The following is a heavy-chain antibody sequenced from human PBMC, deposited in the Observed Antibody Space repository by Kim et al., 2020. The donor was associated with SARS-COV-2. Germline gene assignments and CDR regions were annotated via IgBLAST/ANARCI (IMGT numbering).Heavy chain of an antibody. Sequence: GGSLRLSCAASGFSFATSWMTWVRQAPGKGLEWVARIRKEGRDKYYVDSVKGRFIISRDNARNSVFLQMNSLRAEDTAIYYCASIDYGDSYWGHGTLVTV. CDR3: ASIDYGDSY. V-gene: IGHV3-7*05. CDR2: IRKEGRDK. D-gene: IGHD4-17*01. J-gene: IGHJ4*01. CDR1: GFSFATSW.